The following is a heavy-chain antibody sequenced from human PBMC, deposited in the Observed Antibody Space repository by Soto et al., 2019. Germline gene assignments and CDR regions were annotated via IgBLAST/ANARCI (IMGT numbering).Heavy chain of an antibody. Sequence: SETLSLTCTVSGGSISSYYWSWIRQPPGKGLEWIGYIYYSGSTNYNPSRKSRVTISVDTSKNQFSLKLSSVTAADTAVYYCARHREDFVVAAVYSYYYYMDVWGKGTTVTVSS. D-gene: IGHD2-2*01. CDR3: ARHREDFVVAAVYSYYYYMDV. J-gene: IGHJ6*03. CDR2: IYYSGST. CDR1: GGSISSYY. V-gene: IGHV4-59*08.